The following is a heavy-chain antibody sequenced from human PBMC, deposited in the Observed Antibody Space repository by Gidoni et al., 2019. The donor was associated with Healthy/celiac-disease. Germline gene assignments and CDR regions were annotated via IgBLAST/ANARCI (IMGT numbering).Heavy chain of an antibody. CDR1: GGSFSGYY. CDR2: INHSGST. D-gene: IGHD6-13*01. V-gene: IGHV4-34*01. J-gene: IGHJ4*02. Sequence: QVQLQQWGAGLLKPSETLSLTCAAYGGSFSGYYWSWIRQPPGKGLEWIGEINHSGSTNYNPSLKSRVTISVDTSKNQFSLKLSSVTAADTAVYYCARGRSAGRYSSSWYVAGWGQGTLVTVSS. CDR3: ARGRSAGRYSSSWYVAG.